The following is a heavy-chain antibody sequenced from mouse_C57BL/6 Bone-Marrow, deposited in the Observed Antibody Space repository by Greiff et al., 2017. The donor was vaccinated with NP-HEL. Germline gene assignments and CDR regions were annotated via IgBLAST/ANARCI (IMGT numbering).Heavy chain of an antibody. J-gene: IGHJ1*03. CDR1: GYTFTSYG. Sequence: VQLQQSGAELARPGASVKLSCKASGYTFTSYGISWVKQRTGQGLEWIGEIYPRSGNTYYNEKFKGQATLTADKSSSTAYMELRSLTSEDSAVYFCARGGGNYWYFDVWGTGTTVTVSS. CDR3: ARGGGNYWYFDV. CDR2: IYPRSGNT. D-gene: IGHD2-1*01. V-gene: IGHV1-81*01.